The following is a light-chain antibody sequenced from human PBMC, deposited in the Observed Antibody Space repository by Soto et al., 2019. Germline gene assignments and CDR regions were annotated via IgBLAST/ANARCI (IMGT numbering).Light chain of an antibody. V-gene: IGKV3-20*01. CDR2: GAS. J-gene: IGKJ1*01. Sequence: EIVLTQSPATLSLSPGERATLSCRASQSVSSSYLAWYQQKPGQAPRLLIYGASSRATGIPDRFSGSRSGTDFPLNISRLEPEDFAVYYCQQYDSSPQTFGQGTKVEIK. CDR1: QSVSSSY. CDR3: QQYDSSPQT.